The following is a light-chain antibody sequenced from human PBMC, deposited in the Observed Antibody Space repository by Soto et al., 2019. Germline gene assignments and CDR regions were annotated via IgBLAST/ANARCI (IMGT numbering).Light chain of an antibody. CDR3: QQYNNWPLT. J-gene: IGKJ4*01. Sequence: VMTQSPATLSLSPGESATLSCRASQSVSSNLAWYQQKTGQAPRLLIYGESTRATGIPDRLSGSGSGTELNLTLSRLQSEDFAVYYCQQYNNWPLTCGGGTKVDIK. V-gene: IGKV3-15*01. CDR1: QSVSSN. CDR2: GES.